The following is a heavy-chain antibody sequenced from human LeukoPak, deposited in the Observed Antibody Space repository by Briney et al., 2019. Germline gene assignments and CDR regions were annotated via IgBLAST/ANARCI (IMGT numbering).Heavy chain of an antibody. CDR3: ARVSAITGATDALDF. CDR1: GFTFSDHF. D-gene: IGHD1-20*01. CDR2: IRKKPNSYTT. Sequence: PGGSLRLSCAASGFTFSDHFMDWVRQAPGKGLEWVGRIRKKPNSYTTEYAASVKGRFTISRDDSKNSLYLQMNSLEAEDTGVYYYARVSAITGATDALDFWGQGAMVTVSS. V-gene: IGHV3-72*01. J-gene: IGHJ3*01.